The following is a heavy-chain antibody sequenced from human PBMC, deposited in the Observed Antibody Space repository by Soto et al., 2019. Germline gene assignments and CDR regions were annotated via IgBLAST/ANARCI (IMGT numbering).Heavy chain of an antibody. CDR3: ARDRAYYYDFSDYYYSVRFALAI. CDR1: GYTFTGYY. D-gene: IGHD3-22*01. CDR2: INPNSGGT. V-gene: IGHV1-2*04. Sequence: GASVKVSCKASGYTFTGYYMHWVRQAPGQGLEWMGWINPNSGGTNYAQKFQGWVTMTRDTSISTAYMELSRLRSDDTAVYYCARDRAYYYDFSDYYYSVRFALAIWGQGTMVTVSS. J-gene: IGHJ3*02.